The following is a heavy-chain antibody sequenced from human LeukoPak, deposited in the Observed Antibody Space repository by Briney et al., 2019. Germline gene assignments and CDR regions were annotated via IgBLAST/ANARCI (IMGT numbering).Heavy chain of an antibody. CDR2: IYYSGST. CDR3: ARLNYDFWSGYYTPSWFDP. CDR1: GGSISSSSYY. Sequence: SETPSLTCTVSGGSISSSSYYWGWIRQPPGKGLEWIGSIYYSGSTYYNPSLKSRVTISVDTSKNQFSLKLSSVTAADTAVYYCARLNYDFWSGYYTPSWFDPWGQGTLVTVSS. D-gene: IGHD3-3*01. J-gene: IGHJ5*02. V-gene: IGHV4-39*01.